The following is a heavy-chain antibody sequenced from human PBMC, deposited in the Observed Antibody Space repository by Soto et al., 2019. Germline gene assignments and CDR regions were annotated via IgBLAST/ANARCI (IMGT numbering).Heavy chain of an antibody. V-gene: IGHV3-23*01. CDR2: ISGSGGST. D-gene: IGHD6-19*01. Sequence: EVQLLESGGGLVQPGGSLRLSCAASGFTFSSYAMSWVRQAPGKGLEWVSAISGSGGSTYYADYVKGRFTISRDNSKNTLYLQMNSLRAEDTAVYYCTSYEDISCWYYYYYYIDVWGKGTTVTVSS. CDR1: GFTFSSYA. J-gene: IGHJ6*03. CDR3: TSYEDISCWYYYYYYIDV.